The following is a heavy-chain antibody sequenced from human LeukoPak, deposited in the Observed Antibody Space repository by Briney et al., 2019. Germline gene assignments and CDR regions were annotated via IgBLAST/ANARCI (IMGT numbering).Heavy chain of an antibody. D-gene: IGHD3-10*01. CDR3: AGLLWFGELPYYYGMDV. V-gene: IGHV3-23*01. Sequence: GGSLRLSCAASGFTFSSYAMSRVRQAPGRGLEWVSAISGSGGSTYYADSVKGRFTISRDNSKNTLYLQMNSLRAEDTAVYYCAGLLWFGELPYYYGMDVWGQGTTVTVSS. J-gene: IGHJ6*02. CDR1: GFTFSSYA. CDR2: ISGSGGST.